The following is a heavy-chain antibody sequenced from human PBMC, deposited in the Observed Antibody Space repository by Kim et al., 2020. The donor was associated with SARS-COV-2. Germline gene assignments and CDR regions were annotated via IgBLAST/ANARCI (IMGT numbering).Heavy chain of an antibody. J-gene: IGHJ6*02. CDR2: INPSGGST. V-gene: IGHV1-46*01. Sequence: ASVKVSCKASGYTFTSYYMHWVRQAPGQGLEWMGIINPSGGSTSYAQKFQGRVTITRDTSTSTVYMELSSLRSEDTAVYYCAVGDPNRYYYGSGSYYNFYYYYYGMDVWGQGTTVTVSS. CDR1: GYTFTSYY. CDR3: AVGDPNRYYYGSGSYYNFYYYYYGMDV. D-gene: IGHD3-10*01.